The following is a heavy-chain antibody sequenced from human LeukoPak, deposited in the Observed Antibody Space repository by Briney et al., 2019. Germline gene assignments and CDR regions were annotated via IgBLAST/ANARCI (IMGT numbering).Heavy chain of an antibody. V-gene: IGHV3-23*01. Sequence: QPGGSLRLSCAASGFTFSSYAMSWVRQAPGKGLEWVSAISGSGGSTYYADSVKGRFTISRDNSKNTLYLQMNSLRAEDTAVYYCARDRSDWYSARDAFDIWGQGTMVTVSS. D-gene: IGHD3/OR15-3a*01. CDR3: ARDRSDWYSARDAFDI. CDR1: GFTFSSYA. CDR2: ISGSGGST. J-gene: IGHJ3*02.